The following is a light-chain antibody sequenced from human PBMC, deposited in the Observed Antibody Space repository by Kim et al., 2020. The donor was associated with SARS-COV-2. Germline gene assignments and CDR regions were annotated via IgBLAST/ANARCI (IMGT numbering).Light chain of an antibody. Sequence: DSQMTQSPSSLSASVGDRVTITCRTSEDLNTYMNCYQQKPGKAPKLLIYAATTLQDGVPSRFSGNTSGTYFTLTINSLQPDDFATYYCQQSYDTPIFGQGTRLEIK. CDR1: EDLNTY. J-gene: IGKJ5*01. V-gene: IGKV1-39*01. CDR3: QQSYDTPI. CDR2: AAT.